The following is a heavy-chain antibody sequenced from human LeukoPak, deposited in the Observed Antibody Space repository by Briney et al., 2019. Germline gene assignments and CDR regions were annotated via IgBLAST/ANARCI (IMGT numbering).Heavy chain of an antibody. CDR1: GGSISSYY. Sequence: PSETLSLTCTVSGGSISSYYWSWIRQPPGKGLEWIGYIYYSGSTNYNPSLKSRVTISVDTSKNQFSLKLSSVTAADTAVYYCAGTRGYSYGYWTPYYYYMDVWGKGTTVTVSS. CDR2: IYYSGST. D-gene: IGHD5-18*01. CDR3: AGTRGYSYGYWTPYYYYMDV. V-gene: IGHV4-59*01. J-gene: IGHJ6*03.